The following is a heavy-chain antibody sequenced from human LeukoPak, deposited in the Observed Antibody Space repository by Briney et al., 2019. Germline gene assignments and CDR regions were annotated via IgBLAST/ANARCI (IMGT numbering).Heavy chain of an antibody. CDR1: VGSISSYY. CDR3: ARDASSSWYNYFDY. V-gene: IGHV4-4*07. Sequence: PSETLSLTCMDPVGSISSYYWSWSRQPARKGLEWSGRIFIGGRANHNPSLKSRLPMSVDTSKNQFSLKLSSVAAADTAVYYCARDASSSWYNYFDYWGQGTLVTVSS. J-gene: IGHJ4*02. CDR2: IFIGGRA. D-gene: IGHD6-13*01.